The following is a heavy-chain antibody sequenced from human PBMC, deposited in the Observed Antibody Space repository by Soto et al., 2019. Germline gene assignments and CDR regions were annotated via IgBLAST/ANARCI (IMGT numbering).Heavy chain of an antibody. D-gene: IGHD3-3*01. J-gene: IGHJ4*02. Sequence: EVQLVESGGGLVQPGGSLRLSCAASGFTFSSYWMHWVRQTPEKGLVWVSHIDSDGSSTTYADSVKGRFTISRDNAKNTLYLKMNSLRAEYTAVYYRVIDDFGLGIDYWGLGTLFTVSS. CDR1: GFTFSSYW. CDR2: IDSDGSST. CDR3: VIDDFGLGIDY. V-gene: IGHV3-74*01.